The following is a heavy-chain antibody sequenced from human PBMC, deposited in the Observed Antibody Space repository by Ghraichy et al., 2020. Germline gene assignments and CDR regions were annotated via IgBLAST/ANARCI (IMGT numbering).Heavy chain of an antibody. Sequence: GESLNISCAASGFTFSSYSMNWVRQAPGKGLEWVSYISSSSSTIYYADSVKGRFTISRDNAKNSLYLQMNSLSAEDTAVYYCARDLGNFDYWGQGTLVTVSS. CDR3: ARDLGNFDY. CDR2: ISSSSSTI. V-gene: IGHV3-48*01. CDR1: GFTFSSYS. J-gene: IGHJ4*02.